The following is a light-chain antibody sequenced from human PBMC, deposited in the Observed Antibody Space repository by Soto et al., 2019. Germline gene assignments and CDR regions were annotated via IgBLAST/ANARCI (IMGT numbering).Light chain of an antibody. CDR1: QGISSY. J-gene: IGKJ4*01. CDR3: QQYNSYPLT. V-gene: IGKV1-9*01. Sequence: IQLTQSPSFLSASVGDRVTITCRASQGISSYLAWFQQKPGRAPNLLIYGASTLQSGVPSRFSGSGSGTDFTLTISSLQPDDFATYYCQQYNSYPLTFGGGTKVDIK. CDR2: GAS.